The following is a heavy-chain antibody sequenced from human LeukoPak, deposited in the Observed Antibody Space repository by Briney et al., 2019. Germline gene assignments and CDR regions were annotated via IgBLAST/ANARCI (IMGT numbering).Heavy chain of an antibody. CDR1: GSTFSDYW. V-gene: IGHV3-7*01. CDR2: IKQDGSEK. D-gene: IGHD6-19*01. Sequence: GGSLRLSCAASGSTFSDYWMSSVRQAPGKGLEWVANIKQDGSEKYYGDSVKGRFTISRDKAKNSLYLQMNSLRAEDTAVYYCARHTSAWYYFDYWGQGTLVTVSS. J-gene: IGHJ4*02. CDR3: ARHTSAWYYFDY.